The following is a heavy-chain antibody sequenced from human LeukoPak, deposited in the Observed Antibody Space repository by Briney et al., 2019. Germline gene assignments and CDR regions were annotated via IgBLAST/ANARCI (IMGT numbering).Heavy chain of an antibody. CDR1: GGTFSSYA. D-gene: IGHD6-19*01. CDR3: APAGLYSSGWYNPVDY. J-gene: IGHJ4*02. CDR2: IIPIFGTA. V-gene: IGHV1-69*13. Sequence: SVKVSCKASGGTFSSYAISWVRQAPGQGLEWMGGIIPIFGTANYAQKFQGRVTITADESTSTAYMELSSLRSEDTAVYYCAPAGLYSSGWYNPVDYWGRGTLVTVSS.